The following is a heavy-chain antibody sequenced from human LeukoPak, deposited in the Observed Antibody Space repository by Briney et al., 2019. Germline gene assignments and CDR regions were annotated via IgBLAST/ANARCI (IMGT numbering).Heavy chain of an antibody. J-gene: IGHJ4*02. Sequence: GGSLRLSCAASGFTFSDYYMSWIRQAPGKGLEWVSYISSSSSYTNYADSVKGRFTMSRDNAKNSLYLQMNSLRAEDTAVYYCAREAESSSWYYFDYWGQGTLVTVSS. CDR1: GFTFSDYY. CDR2: ISSSSSYT. CDR3: AREAESSSWYYFDY. D-gene: IGHD6-13*01. V-gene: IGHV3-11*06.